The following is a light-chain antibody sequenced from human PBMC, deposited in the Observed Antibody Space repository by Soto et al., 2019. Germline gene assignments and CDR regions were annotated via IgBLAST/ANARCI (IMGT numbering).Light chain of an antibody. V-gene: IGKV3-15*01. J-gene: IGKJ1*01. CDR2: GAS. CDR3: QHYHNSTLWT. CDR1: QSISSI. Sequence: EILLTQSPGTLSVSPGESATLSCRASQSISSIYLSWYQQRPGQAPRLLIYGASIRATGIPARSSGSGSGTEFTLTISSRQSEDVAVYYYQHYHNSTLWTFGQGTKVDIK.